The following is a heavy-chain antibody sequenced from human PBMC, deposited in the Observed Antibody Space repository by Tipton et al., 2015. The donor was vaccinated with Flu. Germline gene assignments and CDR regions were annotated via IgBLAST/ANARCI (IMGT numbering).Heavy chain of an antibody. J-gene: IGHJ6*02. Sequence: GSLRLSCAASGFTFSDDYMGWIRQAPGKGLEWISHISSSGSTINYADSVKGRFTISRDNAKNSLYLQMNSLRAEDTAVYYCARDHPPSITVLGEITDYFGMDVWGQGTTVTVSS. V-gene: IGHV3-11*01. CDR1: GFTFSDDY. D-gene: IGHD3-3*01. CDR2: ISSSGSTI. CDR3: ARDHPPSITVLGEITDYFGMDV.